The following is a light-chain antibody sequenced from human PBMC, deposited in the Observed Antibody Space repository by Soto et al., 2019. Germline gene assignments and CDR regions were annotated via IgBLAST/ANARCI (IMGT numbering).Light chain of an antibody. CDR2: AAS. CDR3: QKYNNAPFT. CDR1: QDISNY. Sequence: DIQMTQSPSSLSASVGDRVTITCRASQDISNYLAWYQQKLGKVPKLLIYAASTLQSGVPSRFSGSGSGTDFTLTISSLQPEDVATYYCQKYNNAPFTFGPGTKVDIK. J-gene: IGKJ3*01. V-gene: IGKV1-27*01.